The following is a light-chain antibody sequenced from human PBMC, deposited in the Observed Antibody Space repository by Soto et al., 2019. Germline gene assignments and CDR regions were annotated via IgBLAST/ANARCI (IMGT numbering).Light chain of an antibody. V-gene: IGKV2-28*01. CDR2: LGS. Sequence: DIVMTQSPLSLTVTPGEPASISCRSSQSLRHSNGFNYLDWYLQKPGQSPQLLIYLGSNRASGVPDRISGSGSGTDFTLRISRXEAEDVGIYYCMQALQTPWTFGQGTKVDIK. CDR1: QSLRHSNGFNY. CDR3: MQALQTPWT. J-gene: IGKJ1*01.